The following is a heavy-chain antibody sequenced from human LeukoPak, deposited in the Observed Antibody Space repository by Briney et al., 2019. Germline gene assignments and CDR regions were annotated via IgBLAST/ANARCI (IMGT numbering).Heavy chain of an antibody. V-gene: IGHV3-48*01. Sequence: GGSLRLSCAASGFTFSSYSMNWVRQAPGKGLEWVSYISSSSSTIYYADSVKGRFTISRDNAKNSLYLQMNSQRAEDTAVYYCARVSGSSWYGHYFDYWGQGTLVTVSS. D-gene: IGHD6-13*01. CDR3: ARVSGSSWYGHYFDY. CDR2: ISSSSSTI. J-gene: IGHJ4*02. CDR1: GFTFSSYS.